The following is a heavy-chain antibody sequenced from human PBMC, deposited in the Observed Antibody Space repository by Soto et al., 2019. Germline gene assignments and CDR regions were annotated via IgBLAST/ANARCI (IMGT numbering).Heavy chain of an antibody. D-gene: IGHD5-12*01. Sequence: EVQLVESGGGLVQPGGSLRLSCAASGFTFSSYWMSWVRQAPGKGLEWVANIKQDGSEKYYVDSVKGRFTISRDNAKNSLNLQMTSLRAEDTVVYYCARDPNIVATMGSIYYYYGMDVWGQGTTVTVSS. V-gene: IGHV3-7*01. J-gene: IGHJ6*02. CDR2: IKQDGSEK. CDR1: GFTFSSYW. CDR3: ARDPNIVATMGSIYYYYGMDV.